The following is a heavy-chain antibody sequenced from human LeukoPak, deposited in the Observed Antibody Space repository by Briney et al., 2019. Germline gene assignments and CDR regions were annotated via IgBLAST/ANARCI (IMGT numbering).Heavy chain of an antibody. D-gene: IGHD2/OR15-2a*01. CDR3: ARYTTGHGFDV. J-gene: IGHJ4*02. CDR2: IWYDGSDA. Sequence: PGGSPRLSCAASGFTFRSNGMHWVRQAPGRGLEWVTYIWYDGSDADYADPVKGRFTISRDNSKNTLYLQMNSLRAEDTAVYYCARYTTGHGFDVWGQGTLVTVSS. V-gene: IGHV3-33*08. CDR1: GFTFRSNG.